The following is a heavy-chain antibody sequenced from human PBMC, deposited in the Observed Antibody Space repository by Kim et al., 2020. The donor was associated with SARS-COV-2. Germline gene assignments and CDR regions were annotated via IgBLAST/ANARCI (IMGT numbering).Heavy chain of an antibody. V-gene: IGHV1-2*02. J-gene: IGHJ6*02. D-gene: IGHD3-10*01. CDR1: GYTFTGYY. Sequence: ASVKVSCKASGYTFTGYYMHWVRQAPGQGLEWMGWINPNSGGTNYAQKFQGRVTMTRDTSISTAYMELSRLRSDDTAVYYCARDPAALWFGELLYGMDVWGQGTTVTVSS. CDR2: INPNSGGT. CDR3: ARDPAALWFGELLYGMDV.